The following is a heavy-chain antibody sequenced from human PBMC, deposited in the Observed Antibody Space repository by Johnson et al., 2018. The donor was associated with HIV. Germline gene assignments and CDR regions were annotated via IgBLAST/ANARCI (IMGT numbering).Heavy chain of an antibody. D-gene: IGHD3-22*01. CDR1: GFTFSSYG. CDR3: ARGGWRYYDSSGDHHVAFDI. V-gene: IGHV3-30*19. J-gene: IGHJ3*02. Sequence: QVQLVESGGGVVQPGRSLRISCAASGFTFSSYGMHWVRQAPGKGLEWVAVISGDGSNKYYADSVKGRFTISRDNSKHTLYLQMNSLRAEDTAVYYCARGGWRYYDSSGDHHVAFDIWGQGTMVTVSS. CDR2: ISGDGSNK.